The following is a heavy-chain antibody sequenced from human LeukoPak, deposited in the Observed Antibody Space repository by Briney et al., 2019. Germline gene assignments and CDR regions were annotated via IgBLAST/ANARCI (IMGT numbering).Heavy chain of an antibody. CDR1: GFTFSSYE. J-gene: IGHJ4*02. CDR2: ISSSGSTI. D-gene: IGHD6-19*01. V-gene: IGHV3-48*03. CDR3: ARDLGYSSGWYYFDY. Sequence: SGGSLRLSCAASGFTFSSYEMNWVRQAPGKGREWVSYISSSGSTIYYADSVKGRFTISRDNAKNSLYLQMNSLRAEDTAVYYCARDLGYSSGWYYFDYWGQGTLVTVSS.